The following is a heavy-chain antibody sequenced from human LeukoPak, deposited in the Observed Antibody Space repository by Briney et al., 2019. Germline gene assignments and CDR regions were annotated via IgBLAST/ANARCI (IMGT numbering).Heavy chain of an antibody. J-gene: IGHJ5*02. CDR3: ARGKISSSDLFDP. D-gene: IGHD6-13*01. CDR2: FSSSSSTI. Sequence: GGSLRLSCAASGFTFSSYSMNWVRQAPGKGLEWVSYFSSSSSTIYYADSVKGRLPISRDNDKNSLYLQMHTLRADHTAVFYCARGKISSSDLFDPWGQGTLVTVSS. CDR1: GFTFSSYS. V-gene: IGHV3-48*04.